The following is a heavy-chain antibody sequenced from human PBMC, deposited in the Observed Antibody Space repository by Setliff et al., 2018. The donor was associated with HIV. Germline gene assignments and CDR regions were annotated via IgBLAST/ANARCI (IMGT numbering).Heavy chain of an antibody. V-gene: IGHV3-7*01. CDR2: LSPDGTEG. CDR3: ARGSRARGIEYGMDV. CDR1: GFTFNHWW. D-gene: IGHD3-16*01. Sequence: PGGSLRLSCAASGFTFNHWWMSWVRQAPGKGLEWVALLSPDGTEGKYVDSVKGRFTISRDNAKTSLYLQMNSLRAEDTAVYYCARGSRARGIEYGMDVWGQGTTVTVSS. J-gene: IGHJ6*02.